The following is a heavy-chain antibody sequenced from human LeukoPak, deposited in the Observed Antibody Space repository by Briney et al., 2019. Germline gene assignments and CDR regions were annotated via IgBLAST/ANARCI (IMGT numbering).Heavy chain of an antibody. V-gene: IGHV1-18*01. CDR1: GYTFTSYG. J-gene: IGHJ4*02. D-gene: IGHD3-22*01. Sequence: ASVTVSCKASGYTFTSYGISWVRQAPGQGLEWMGWISAYNGNTNYAQKLQGRVTMTTDTSTSTAYMELRSLRSEDTAVYYCARVHREDSSGYTFDYWGQGTLVTVSS. CDR3: ARVHREDSSGYTFDY. CDR2: ISAYNGNT.